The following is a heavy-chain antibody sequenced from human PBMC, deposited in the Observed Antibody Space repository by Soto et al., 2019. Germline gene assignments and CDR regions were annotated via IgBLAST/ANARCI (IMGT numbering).Heavy chain of an antibody. CDR2: FRYSDNT. Sequence: SETLSLTCTVSGVSISRGPYSWGWIRQPPGEGLEWIGTFRYSDNTYYNPSLESRVTIYVDASKNDFSLKVTSATVADTATYYCARLGGYCDRTGCYGYYALDVWGQGTTVTVS. D-gene: IGHD2-15*01. CDR1: GVSISRGPYS. J-gene: IGHJ6*02. CDR3: ARLGGYCDRTGCYGYYALDV. V-gene: IGHV4-39*02.